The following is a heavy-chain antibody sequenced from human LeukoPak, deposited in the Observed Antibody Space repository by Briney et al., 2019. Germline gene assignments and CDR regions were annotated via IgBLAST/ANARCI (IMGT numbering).Heavy chain of an antibody. Sequence: SETLSLTCAVYGGSFSGYYWSWICQPPGKGLEWIGEINHSGSTNYNPSLKSRVTISVDTSKNQFSLKLSSVTAADTAVYYCARAPPSGDFDYWGQGTLVTVSS. V-gene: IGHV4-34*01. CDR3: ARAPPSGDFDY. J-gene: IGHJ4*02. D-gene: IGHD6-6*01. CDR1: GGSFSGYY. CDR2: INHSGST.